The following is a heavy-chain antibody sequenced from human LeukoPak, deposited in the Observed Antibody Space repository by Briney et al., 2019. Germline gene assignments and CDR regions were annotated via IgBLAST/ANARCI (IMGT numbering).Heavy chain of an antibody. J-gene: IGHJ2*01. Sequence: PGGSLRLSCAASGFTFDDYAMHWVRQAPGKGLEGVSGISWNSGSIGYADSVKGRFTISRDNAKNALYLQMNSLRAEDMALYYCAKASTSYCAGDCLPGYFDLWGRGTLVTVSS. D-gene: IGHD2-21*02. V-gene: IGHV3-9*03. CDR2: ISWNSGSI. CDR3: AKASTSYCAGDCLPGYFDL. CDR1: GFTFDDYA.